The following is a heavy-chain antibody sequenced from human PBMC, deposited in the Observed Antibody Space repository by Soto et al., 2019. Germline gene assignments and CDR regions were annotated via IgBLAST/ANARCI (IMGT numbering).Heavy chain of an antibody. J-gene: IGHJ4*02. CDR3: ARASGRYYDSSGYLGY. D-gene: IGHD3-22*01. CDR1: GYTFTGYY. CDR2: INPNSGGT. V-gene: IGHV1-2*02. Sequence: RASVKVSCKASGYTFTGYYMHWVRQAPGQGLEGMGWINPNSGGTNYAQKFQGRVTMTRDTSISTAYMGLSRLRSDDTAVYYCARASGRYYDSSGYLGYWGQGTLVTVSS.